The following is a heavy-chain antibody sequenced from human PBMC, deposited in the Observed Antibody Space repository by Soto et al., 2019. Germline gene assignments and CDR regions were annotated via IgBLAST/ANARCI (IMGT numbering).Heavy chain of an antibody. CDR3: ARTPNP. J-gene: IGHJ5*02. CDR2: IYHSGST. CDR1: GGSISSGGYS. V-gene: IGHV4-30-2*01. D-gene: IGHD2-8*01. Sequence: QLQLQESGSGLVKPSQTLSLTSAVSGGSISSGGYSWSWIRQTPGKGLEWIGYIYHSGSTYYNPSRKSRVTISVDRSKYLFSLKLGSVPAADTDVYYCARTPNPWGQGTLVTVSS.